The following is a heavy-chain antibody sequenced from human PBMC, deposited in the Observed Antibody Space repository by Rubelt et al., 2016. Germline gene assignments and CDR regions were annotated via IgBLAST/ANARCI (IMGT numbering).Heavy chain of an antibody. CDR1: GDPFTNYA. D-gene: IGHD5-18*01. Sequence: QVQLVQSGAEVKKPGASVKVSCKASGDPFTNYAIHWVRQAPGQRLEWMGFINVGIGNTRYSQNYQGRVTITRDKSASTVYMELRSLTSEDSAVYYCVRDRYSKATLWFWGQGTLVTVSS. CDR3: VRDRYSKATLWF. V-gene: IGHV1-3*01. CDR2: INVGIGNT. J-gene: IGHJ4*02.